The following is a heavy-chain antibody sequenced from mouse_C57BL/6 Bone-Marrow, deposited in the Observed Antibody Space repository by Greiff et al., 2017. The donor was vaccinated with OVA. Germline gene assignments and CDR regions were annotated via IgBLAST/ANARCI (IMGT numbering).Heavy chain of an antibody. CDR2: IDPSDSYT. CDR3: AREIYYDSGGFAY. CDR1: GYTFTSYW. V-gene: IGHV1-50*01. J-gene: IGHJ3*01. D-gene: IGHD2-4*01. Sequence: VQLQQPGAELVKPGASVKLSCKASGYTFTSYWMQWVKQRPGQGLEWIGEIDPSDSYTNYNQKFKGKATLTVDTSSSTAYMQLSSLTSEDSAVYYCAREIYYDSGGFAYWGQGTLVTVSA.